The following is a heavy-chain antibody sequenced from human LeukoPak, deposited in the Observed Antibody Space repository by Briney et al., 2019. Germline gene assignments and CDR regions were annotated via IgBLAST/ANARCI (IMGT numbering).Heavy chain of an antibody. J-gene: IGHJ4*02. Sequence: GGSLRLSCAGSGFTFSSFNMNWVRQAPGKGLEWISYLSASSTTIYYADSVKGRFTISRDNAKNSLYLQMNNRRAEDTAVYYCAGCRGYDTRDLDYWGQGTLVTVSS. D-gene: IGHD3-22*01. CDR2: LSASSTTI. CDR3: AGCRGYDTRDLDY. CDR1: GFTFSSFN. V-gene: IGHV3-48*01.